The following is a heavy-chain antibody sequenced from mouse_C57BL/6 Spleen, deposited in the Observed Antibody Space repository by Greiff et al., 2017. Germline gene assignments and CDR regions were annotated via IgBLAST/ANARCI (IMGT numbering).Heavy chain of an antibody. CDR1: GYTFTDYY. CDR2: INPNNGGT. Sequence: VQLQQSGPELVKPGASVKISCKASGYTFTDYYMNWVKQSHGKSLEWIGDINPNNGGTSYNQKFKGKATLTVDKSSSTAYMELRSLTSEDSAVYYCARGGYDYAMDYWGQGTSGTVSS. D-gene: IGHD2-3*01. CDR3: ARGGYDYAMDY. J-gene: IGHJ4*01. V-gene: IGHV1-26*01.